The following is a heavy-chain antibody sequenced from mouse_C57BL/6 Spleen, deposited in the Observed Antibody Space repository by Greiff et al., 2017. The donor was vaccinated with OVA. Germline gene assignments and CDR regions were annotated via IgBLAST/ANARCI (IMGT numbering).Heavy chain of an antibody. D-gene: IGHD1-1*01. J-gene: IGHJ2*01. CDR1: GYTFTDYY. Sequence: EVQLQQSGPELVKPGASVKISCKASGYTFTDYYMNWVKQSHGKSLEWIGDINPNNGGTSYNQKFKGKATLTVDKSSSTAYMELRSLTSEDSAVYYCASHYYGSSYAYFDYWGQGTTLTVSS. CDR3: ASHYYGSSYAYFDY. V-gene: IGHV1-26*01. CDR2: INPNNGGT.